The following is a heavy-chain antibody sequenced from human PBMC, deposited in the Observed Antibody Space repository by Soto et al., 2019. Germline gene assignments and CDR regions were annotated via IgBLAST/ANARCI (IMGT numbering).Heavy chain of an antibody. J-gene: IGHJ6*02. D-gene: IGHD2-21*01. CDR3: AREQYCGGDCYYGMEV. Sequence: PGGSLRLSCXAXGFTFSSYDMHWVRQATGKGLEWVSAIGTAGDTYYPGSVKGRFTISRENAKNSLYLQMNSLRAGDTAVYYCAREQYCGGDCYYGMEVWGQGTTVTVSS. V-gene: IGHV3-13*04. CDR2: IGTAGDT. CDR1: GFTFSSYD.